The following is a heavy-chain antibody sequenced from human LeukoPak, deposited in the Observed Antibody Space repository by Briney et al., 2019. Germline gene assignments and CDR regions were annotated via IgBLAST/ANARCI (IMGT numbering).Heavy chain of an antibody. CDR2: IYTSGST. J-gene: IGHJ4*02. D-gene: IGHD4-11*01. Sequence: SETLSLTCTVSGGSISSYYWSWIRQPAGKGLEWIGRIYTSGSTNDNPSLKSRVTKSVDTSKNQFSLKLSSVTAADTAVYYCVGGEGDYSNFWGQGTLVTVSS. CDR3: VGGEGDYSNF. CDR1: GGSISSYY. V-gene: IGHV4-4*07.